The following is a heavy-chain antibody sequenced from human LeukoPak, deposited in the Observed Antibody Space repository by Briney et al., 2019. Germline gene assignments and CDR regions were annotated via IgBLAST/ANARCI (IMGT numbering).Heavy chain of an antibody. J-gene: IGHJ4*02. Sequence: GGSLRLSCAASGFTFSSYSMNWVRQAPGKGLEWVSSISSSSSYIYYADSVKGRFTISRDNAKNSLYLQMNSLRAEDTAVYYCARIPNSYDSSGTDYWGQGTLVTVSS. CDR2: ISSSSSYI. V-gene: IGHV3-21*01. CDR1: GFTFSSYS. D-gene: IGHD3-22*01. CDR3: ARIPNSYDSSGTDY.